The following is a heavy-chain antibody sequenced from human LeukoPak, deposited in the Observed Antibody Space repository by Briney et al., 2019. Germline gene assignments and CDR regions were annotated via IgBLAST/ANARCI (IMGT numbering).Heavy chain of an antibody. J-gene: IGHJ3*02. CDR1: GFTFSSYA. Sequence: GGSLRLSCAASGFTFSSYAMSWVRQAPGKGLEWVSLISWDGGSTYYADSVKGRFTISRDNSKNSLYLQMNSLRTEDAALYYCAKLGGERDAFDIWGQGTMVTVSS. CDR3: AKLGGERDAFDI. D-gene: IGHD3-16*01. CDR2: ISWDGGST. V-gene: IGHV3-43*02.